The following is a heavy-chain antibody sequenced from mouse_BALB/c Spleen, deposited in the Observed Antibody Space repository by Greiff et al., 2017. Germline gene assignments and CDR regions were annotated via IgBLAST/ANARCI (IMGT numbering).Heavy chain of an antibody. D-gene: IGHD3-2*01. V-gene: IGHV14-3*02. CDR2: IDPANGNT. J-gene: IGHJ2*01. Sequence: VQLKESGAELVKPGASVKLSYTASGFNIKDTYMHWVKQRPEQGLEWIGRIDPANGNTKYDPKFQGKATITADTSSNTAYLQLSSLTSEDTAVYYCASQTARANFDYWGQGTTLTVSS. CDR3: ASQTARANFDY. CDR1: GFNIKDTY.